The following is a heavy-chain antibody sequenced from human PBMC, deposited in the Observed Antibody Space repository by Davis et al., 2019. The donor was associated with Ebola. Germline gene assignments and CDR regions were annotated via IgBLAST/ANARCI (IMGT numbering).Heavy chain of an antibody. J-gene: IGHJ4*02. D-gene: IGHD6-6*01. Sequence: GESLKISCAASGFTFTNAWMSWVRQAPGKGLEWVSSITTSTYIYYADSVRGRFTISRDNAKNSLYLQMDSLRAEDTAVYYCSRDQYSGSSAGGYWGQGTLVTVSS. CDR3: SRDQYSGSSAGGY. CDR2: ITTSTYI. CDR1: GFTFTNAW. V-gene: IGHV3-69-1*02.